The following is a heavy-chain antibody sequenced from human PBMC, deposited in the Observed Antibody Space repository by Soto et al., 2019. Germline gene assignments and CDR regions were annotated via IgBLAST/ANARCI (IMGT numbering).Heavy chain of an antibody. J-gene: IGHJ6*02. CDR3: ARDQGITTFGVYSMYYYGMDV. V-gene: IGHV1-18*01. CDR2: ISTDNGNT. CDR1: GYTFTSSG. Sequence: QVQLVQSGAEVKKPGASVKVSCKASGYTFTSSGISWVRQAPGQGLEWMGWISTDNGNTNYAQHLQGRVSMTTDTSTSTAYMDLRSLRSYDTAVYYCARDQGITTFGVYSMYYYGMDVWGQGTTVTVYS. D-gene: IGHD3-3*01.